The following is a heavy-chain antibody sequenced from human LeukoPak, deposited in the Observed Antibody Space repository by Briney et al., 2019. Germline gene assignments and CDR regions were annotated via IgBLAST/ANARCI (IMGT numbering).Heavy chain of an antibody. CDR3: ARDTIIAAAGTISYYYYYMDV. CDR1: GFTFSSYA. J-gene: IGHJ6*03. V-gene: IGHV3-30*04. D-gene: IGHD6-13*01. Sequence: GGSLRLSCAASGFTFSSYAMHWVRQVPGKGLEWVAVISYDGSNKYYADSVKGRFTISRDNSKNTLYLQMNSLRAEDTAVYYCARDTIIAAAGTISYYYYYMDVWGKGTTVTVSS. CDR2: ISYDGSNK.